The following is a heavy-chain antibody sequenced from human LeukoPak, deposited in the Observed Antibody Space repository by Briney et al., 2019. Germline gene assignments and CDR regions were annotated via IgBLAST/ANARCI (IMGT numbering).Heavy chain of an antibody. V-gene: IGHV3-48*04. CDR1: GFTFSSYS. J-gene: IGHJ4*02. CDR2: ISSSSITI. CDR3: ARDRGGSYSAIDY. D-gene: IGHD2-15*01. Sequence: GGSLRLSCAASGFTFSSYSLNWVRQAPGKGLEWVSFISSSSITIYYADSVKGRFTISRDNAEKSLYLQMNSLRADDTAVYYCARDRGGSYSAIDYWGQGTLVTVSS.